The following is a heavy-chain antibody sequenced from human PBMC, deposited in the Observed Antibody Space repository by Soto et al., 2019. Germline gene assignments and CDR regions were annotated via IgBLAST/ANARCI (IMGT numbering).Heavy chain of an antibody. V-gene: IGHV3-33*01. CDR3: ARWRSSTYYYYGMDV. J-gene: IGHJ6*02. CDR1: GFTFSSYG. CDR2: MWYDGSNK. D-gene: IGHD1-26*01. Sequence: PGGSLRLSCAASGFTFSSYGMHWVRQAPGKGLEWVAVMWYDGSNKYYADSVKGRFTISRDNSKNTLYLQMNSLRAEDTAVYYCARWRSSTYYYYGMDVWGQGTTVTVSS.